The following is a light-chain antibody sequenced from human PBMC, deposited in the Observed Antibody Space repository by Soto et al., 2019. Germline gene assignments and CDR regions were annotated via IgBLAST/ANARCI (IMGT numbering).Light chain of an antibody. CDR2: KAS. CDR1: QSISVW. Sequence: DIQLTQSPSFLSASVGARVTITCRASQSISVWLAWYQQKPGKAPKLLIYKASTLKSGVPSRFSGSGSGTEFTLTISSLQPDDFATYYCQHYNSYSEAFGQGTKVDI. J-gene: IGKJ1*01. CDR3: QHYNSYSEA. V-gene: IGKV1-5*03.